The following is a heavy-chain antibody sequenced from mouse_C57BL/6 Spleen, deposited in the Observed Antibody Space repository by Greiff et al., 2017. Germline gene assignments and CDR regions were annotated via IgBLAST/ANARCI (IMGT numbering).Heavy chain of an antibody. CDR3: ARLDYGSRGFDV. CDR2: IYPGDGDT. D-gene: IGHD1-1*01. Sequence: QVQLQQSGAELVKPGASVKISCKASGYAFSSYWMNWVKQRPGKGLEWIGQIYPGDGDTNYNGKFKGKATLTADKSSSTAYMQLSSLTSEDSAVYFCARLDYGSRGFDVWGTGTTVTVSS. CDR1: GYAFSSYW. V-gene: IGHV1-80*01. J-gene: IGHJ1*03.